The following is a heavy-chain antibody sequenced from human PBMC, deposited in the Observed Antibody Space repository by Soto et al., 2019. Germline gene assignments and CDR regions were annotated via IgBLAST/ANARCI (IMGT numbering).Heavy chain of an antibody. V-gene: IGHV3-74*01. CDR2: IDIDGRGT. J-gene: IGHJ5*02. CDR3: ATVFDL. CDR1: GFTLSGHW. Sequence: EMQLVESGGGLVQPGKYLRLSCAASGFTLSGHWIHWVRQAPGKGLEWVSRIDIDGRGTSYADSVKGRFTISTDNAKNTVYLQMNSLRAEDTAVYYCATVFDLWGQGTLVTVSS.